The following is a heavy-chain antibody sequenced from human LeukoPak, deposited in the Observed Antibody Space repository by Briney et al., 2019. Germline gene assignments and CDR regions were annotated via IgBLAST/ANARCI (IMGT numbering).Heavy chain of an antibody. Sequence: GGPLRLSCAASGFTFSSYWMSWVRQAPGKGLECVASIKQDGSEKYYVDSVKGRFTISRDNAKNSLYLQMNSLRVEDTAVYYCARGGGSSGSWGQGTLVTVSS. J-gene: IGHJ5*02. CDR1: GFTFSSYW. V-gene: IGHV3-7*01. D-gene: IGHD3-16*01. CDR2: IKQDGSEK. CDR3: ARGGGSSGS.